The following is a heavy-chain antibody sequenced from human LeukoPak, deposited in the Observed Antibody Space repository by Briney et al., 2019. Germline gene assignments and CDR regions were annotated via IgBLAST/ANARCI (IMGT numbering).Heavy chain of an antibody. V-gene: IGHV3-7*01. CDR3: ARVAYLDEGMDV. J-gene: IGHJ6*03. CDR2: IKPDGSVR. CDR1: GFTFRNYW. Sequence: GGSLRLSCAASGFTFRNYWMAWVRQAPGKGLEWVANIKPDGSVRQYGDSVKGRFTISRDNGKNSLYLQMNSLRAEETAVYFCARVAYLDEGMDVWGKGTTVTVSS.